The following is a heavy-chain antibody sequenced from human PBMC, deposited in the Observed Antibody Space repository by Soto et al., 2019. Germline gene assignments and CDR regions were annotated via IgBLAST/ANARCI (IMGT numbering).Heavy chain of an antibody. CDR3: AGAYSSSWRNWFDP. Sequence: ASVKVSCKASGYTFTSYDINWVRQATGQGLEWMGWMNPNSGNTGYAQKFQGRVTMTRNTSISTAYMELSSLRSEDTAVYYCAGAYSSSWRNWFDPWGQGTLVTVSS. D-gene: IGHD6-13*01. V-gene: IGHV1-8*01. CDR2: MNPNSGNT. J-gene: IGHJ5*02. CDR1: GYTFTSYD.